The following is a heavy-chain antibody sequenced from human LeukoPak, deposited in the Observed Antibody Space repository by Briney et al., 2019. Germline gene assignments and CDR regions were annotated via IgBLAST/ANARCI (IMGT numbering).Heavy chain of an antibody. Sequence: PGGSLRLSCAVSGFTFNSYTVHWVRQAPGKGLEWVAIMSFDGNNKYYADSVKGRFTISRDNPQNTQFLQMTGLRAEDTAVYYCARELGYCRGGRCYPLGGIDYWGQGTLVTVSS. CDR3: ARELGYCRGGRCYPLGGIDY. D-gene: IGHD2-15*01. CDR1: GFTFNSYT. V-gene: IGHV3-30-3*01. J-gene: IGHJ4*02. CDR2: MSFDGNNK.